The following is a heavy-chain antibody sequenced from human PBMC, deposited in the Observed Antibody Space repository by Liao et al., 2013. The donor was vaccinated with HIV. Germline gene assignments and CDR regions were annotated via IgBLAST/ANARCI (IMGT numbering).Heavy chain of an antibody. CDR3: ARGLYNGYDPYYFDY. D-gene: IGHD5-12*01. J-gene: IGHJ4*01. CDR2: VSSSGNT. Sequence: QVQLQESGPGLVKPSQTLPLTCTVSGGSITSRSHYWGWIRQPPGRAEWLGTVSSSGNTYYNPSLKSRATISVDPSKNQVSLNLTSVTAADTAVYYCARGLYNGYDPYYFDYWGRGT. V-gene: IGHV4-39*07. CDR1: GGSITSRSHY.